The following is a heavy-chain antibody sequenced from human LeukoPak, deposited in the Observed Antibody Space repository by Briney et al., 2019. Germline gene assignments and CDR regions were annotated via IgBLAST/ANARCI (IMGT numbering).Heavy chain of an antibody. CDR1: GGSISSYY. CDR3: ARAALGYCSSTSCFNFDY. Sequence: PSETLSLTCTVSGGSISSYYWSWIRQPPGKGLEWIGYIYYSGSTYYNPSLKSRVTISVDTSKNQFSLKLSSVTAADTAVYYCARAALGYCSSTSCFNFDYWGQGTLVTVSS. V-gene: IGHV4-59*06. J-gene: IGHJ4*02. D-gene: IGHD2-2*01. CDR2: IYYSGST.